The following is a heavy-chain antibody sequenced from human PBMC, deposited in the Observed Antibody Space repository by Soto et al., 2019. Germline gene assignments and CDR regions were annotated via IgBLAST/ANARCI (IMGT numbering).Heavy chain of an antibody. CDR2: IDPSDSYT. Sequence: EVQLVQSGAEVKKPGESLTISCKGSGYSFTNYWITWVRQMPGKGLEWMGRIDPSDSYTNYSPSFQGHVTFSRDKSLNTDYLHWNSLKASDTAMYYCARQMGPIVGATFDYWGQGTLVTVSS. D-gene: IGHD1-26*01. CDR3: ARQMGPIVGATFDY. J-gene: IGHJ4*02. V-gene: IGHV5-10-1*01. CDR1: GYSFTNYW.